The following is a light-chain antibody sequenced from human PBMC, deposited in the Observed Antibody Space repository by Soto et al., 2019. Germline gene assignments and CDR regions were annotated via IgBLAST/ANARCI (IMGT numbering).Light chain of an antibody. CDR3: QQSHSRVT. Sequence: DIQMTQSPSYLSASVGDSITISCRASQTISSRLSWYQQEPGKAPRLLIYAASRLQSGVPSRFTGSGSGTDFTLTISGLQPEDFATYYCQQSHSRVTFGQGTKVDIK. CDR2: AAS. CDR1: QTISSR. V-gene: IGKV1-39*01. J-gene: IGKJ1*01.